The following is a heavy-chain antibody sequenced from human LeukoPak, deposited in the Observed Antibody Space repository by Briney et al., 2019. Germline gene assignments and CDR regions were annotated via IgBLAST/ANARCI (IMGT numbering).Heavy chain of an antibody. V-gene: IGHV3-20*04. CDR2: INWNGDST. Sequence: GGSLRLSCAASGFTFDDYGICWVRQAPGKGLEWVSGINWNGDSTHYADSVKGRFTISRDNAKNSLYLQMNSLRAEDTALYYCSRDHSSYCTSTSCSAFGMDVWGQGTTVTVSS. D-gene: IGHD2-2*01. J-gene: IGHJ6*02. CDR1: GFTFDDYG. CDR3: SRDHSSYCTSTSCSAFGMDV.